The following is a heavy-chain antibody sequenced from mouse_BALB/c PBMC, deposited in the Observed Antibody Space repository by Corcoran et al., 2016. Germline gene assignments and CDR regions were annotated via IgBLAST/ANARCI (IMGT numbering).Heavy chain of an antibody. CDR1: GYTCTDFY. D-gene: IGHD2-4*01. CDR2: ISPNNGGT. Sequence: EVQLQQSGPELVKPGASVKVSCKASGYTCTDFYMKWVKQSHGKCLEWNGDISPNNGGTSYNQKFKGKATLTVDKSSSTVYMQLNSLTSEDSAVYYCARDYEYHSDYSGQGTTLTVSS. V-gene: IGHV1-26*01. CDR3: ARDYEYHSDY. J-gene: IGHJ2*01.